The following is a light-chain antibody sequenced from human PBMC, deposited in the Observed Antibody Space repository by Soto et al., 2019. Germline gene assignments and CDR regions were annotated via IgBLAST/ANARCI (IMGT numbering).Light chain of an antibody. Sequence: DIQVTQSPSYLSTSIGDKVTITCRASQSIGHFLHWYQPKPGKAPNLIIYATSTLRSGVPSRFTGSGTGTVFTLSITNLHPQDCEDYFYHQDYVIPHSCGQGTSLEI. V-gene: IGKV1-39*01. J-gene: IGKJ2*01. CDR1: QSIGHF. CDR3: HQDYVIPHS. CDR2: ATS.